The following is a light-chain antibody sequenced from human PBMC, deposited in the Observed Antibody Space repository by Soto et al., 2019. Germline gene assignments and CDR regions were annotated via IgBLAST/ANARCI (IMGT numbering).Light chain of an antibody. CDR1: SSNIGANYD. Sequence: QSVLTQPPSVSGAPGQRVTISCTGTSSNIGANYDVHWYRQLPGATPTLLVFVNSSRPSGVPDRFSGSKSATSASLAIAGLQAEDEAHYYCQSSDSSLSGYVFGTGTKVTVL. CDR2: VNS. J-gene: IGLJ1*01. CDR3: QSSDSSLSGYV. V-gene: IGLV1-40*01.